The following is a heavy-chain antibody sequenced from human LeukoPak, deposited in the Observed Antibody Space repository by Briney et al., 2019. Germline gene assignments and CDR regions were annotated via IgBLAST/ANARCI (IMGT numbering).Heavy chain of an antibody. D-gene: IGHD2-21*01. J-gene: IGHJ4*02. CDR2: IHYTGST. Sequence: SETLSLTCTVSGGSISSYYWSWIRQPPGKGLECIGYIHYTGSTNYNPSLKSRVTISVDTSKSHSSLKLSSVAAADAAVYYCARGVVIAPHTFYYWGQGTLVTVSS. V-gene: IGHV4-59*01. CDR1: GGSISSYY. CDR3: ARGVVIAPHTFYY.